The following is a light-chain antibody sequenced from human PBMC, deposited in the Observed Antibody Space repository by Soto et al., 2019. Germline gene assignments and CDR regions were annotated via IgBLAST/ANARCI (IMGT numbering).Light chain of an antibody. Sequence: DTQMTQSPSTLSASVGDRVTITCRASQRISSWLAWYQQKLGKAPKLLIYKASSLQSGVPARFSGSGSGTEFTLTISSLQPDDFATYYCQHYNSYSQTFGQGTKVEVK. V-gene: IGKV1-5*03. CDR2: KAS. J-gene: IGKJ1*01. CDR3: QHYNSYSQT. CDR1: QRISSW.